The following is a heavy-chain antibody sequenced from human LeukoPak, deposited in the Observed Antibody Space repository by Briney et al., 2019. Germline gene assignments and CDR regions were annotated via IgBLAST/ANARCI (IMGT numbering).Heavy chain of an antibody. J-gene: IGHJ5*02. CDR3: AGTTTARPLDP. Sequence: SETLSLTCTVSGGSISSYYWSWIRQPPGKGLEWIGYIYYSGSTNYNPSLKSRVTISVDTSKNQFSLKLSSVTAADTAVYYCAGTTTARPLDPWGQGTLVTVSS. V-gene: IGHV4-59*01. CDR2: IYYSGST. D-gene: IGHD1-1*01. CDR1: GGSISSYY.